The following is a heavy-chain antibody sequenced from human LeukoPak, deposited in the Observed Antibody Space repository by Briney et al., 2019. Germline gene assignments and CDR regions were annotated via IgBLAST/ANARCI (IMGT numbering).Heavy chain of an antibody. CDR3: VRDQGSGWYVPTAIDY. J-gene: IGHJ4*02. V-gene: IGHV3-7*01. Sequence: PGGSLRLSCAASGFTFSTYWMTWVRQAPGKGLEWVANIKPDGSQIYYVDSVKGRFTISRDNAKNSLFLQMTSLRAEDTAVYYCVRDQGSGWYVPTAIDYWGQGTLVTVSS. CDR2: IKPDGSQI. D-gene: IGHD6-19*01. CDR1: GFTFSTYW.